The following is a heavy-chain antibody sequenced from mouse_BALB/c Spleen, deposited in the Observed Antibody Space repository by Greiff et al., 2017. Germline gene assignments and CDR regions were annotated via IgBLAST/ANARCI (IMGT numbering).Heavy chain of an antibody. CDR2: INPSNGRT. J-gene: IGHJ3*01. D-gene: IGHD1-1*01. CDR3: ARRPYYYGSSYVFAY. Sequence: QVQLQQPGAELVKPGASVKLSCKASGYTFTSYWMHWVKQRPGQGLEWIGEINPSNGRTNYTEKFKSKATLTVDKSSSTAYMQLSSLTSEDSAVYYCARRPYYYGSSYVFAYWGQGTLVTVSA. V-gene: IGHV1S81*02. CDR1: GYTFTSYW.